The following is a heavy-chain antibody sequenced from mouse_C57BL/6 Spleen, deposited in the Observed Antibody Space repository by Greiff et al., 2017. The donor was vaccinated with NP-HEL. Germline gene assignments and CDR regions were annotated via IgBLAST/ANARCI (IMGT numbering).Heavy chain of an antibody. D-gene: IGHD1-1*01. J-gene: IGHJ1*03. CDR1: GFTFSSYA. CDR3: ARGGIYGVRYFDV. V-gene: IGHV5-4*03. CDR2: ISDGGSYT. Sequence: EVKLVESGGGLVKPGGSLKLSCAASGFTFSSYAMSWVRQTPEKRLEWVATISDGGSYTYYPDNVKGRFTLSRDNSKNHLYLQMSHLKSADTAMYYCARGGIYGVRYFDVWGTGTTVTVSS.